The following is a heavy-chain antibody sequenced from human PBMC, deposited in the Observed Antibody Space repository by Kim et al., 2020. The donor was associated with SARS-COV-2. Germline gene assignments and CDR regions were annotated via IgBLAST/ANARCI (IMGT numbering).Heavy chain of an antibody. CDR1: GGSISSYY. V-gene: IGHV4-59*08. Sequence: SETLSLTCTVSGGSISSYYWSWIRQPPGKGLEWIGYIYYSGSTNYNPSLKSRVTISVDTSKNQFSLKLSSVTAADTAVYYCARRAYSSGWYKHAGAFDIWGQGTMVTVSS. CDR2: IYYSGST. D-gene: IGHD6-19*01. J-gene: IGHJ3*02. CDR3: ARRAYSSGWYKHAGAFDI.